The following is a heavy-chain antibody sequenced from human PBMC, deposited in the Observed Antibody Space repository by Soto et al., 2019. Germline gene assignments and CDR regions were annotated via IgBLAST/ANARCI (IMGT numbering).Heavy chain of an antibody. D-gene: IGHD2-15*01. Sequence: PGGFLRLSCAACGFTLRSYWMHWVRQARGKGLVWVSRTNSDGSSISYADYVKGRFTISRDNAKSTLYLQIKSLSCGDTVVYYCARGSSGLDYWGRETLFSVSS. CDR2: TNSDGSSI. V-gene: IGHV3-74*01. CDR1: GFTLRSYW. CDR3: ARGSSGLDY. J-gene: IGHJ4*02.